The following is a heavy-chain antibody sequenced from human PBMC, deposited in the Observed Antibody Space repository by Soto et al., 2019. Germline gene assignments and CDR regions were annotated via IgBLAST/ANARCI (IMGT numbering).Heavy chain of an antibody. CDR3: AGTTTVTTGFDY. D-gene: IGHD4-17*01. J-gene: IGHJ4*02. CDR2: IYYSGST. Sequence: QLQLQESGPGLVKPSETLSLTCTVSGGSISSSSYYWGWIRQPPGKGLEWIGSIYYSGSTYYNPSLKSRVTISVDTSKNQFSLKLSSVTAADTAVYYCAGTTTVTTGFDYWGQGTLVTVSS. V-gene: IGHV4-39*01. CDR1: GGSISSSSYY.